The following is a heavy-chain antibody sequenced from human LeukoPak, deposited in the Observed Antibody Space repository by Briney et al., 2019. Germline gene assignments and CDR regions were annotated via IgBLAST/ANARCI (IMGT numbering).Heavy chain of an antibody. J-gene: IGHJ4*02. V-gene: IGHV4-39*07. CDR1: GGSISSTNFY. D-gene: IGHD3-10*01. Sequence: SETLSLTCTVSGGSISSTNFYWGWIRQPPGKGLEWIGSIYYSGSAYYSPSLKSRVTISVDTSKNQFSLKLSSVTAADTAVYYCARSELLWFGGVNSGFDYWGQGTLVTVSS. CDR3: ARSELLWFGGVNSGFDY. CDR2: IYYSGSA.